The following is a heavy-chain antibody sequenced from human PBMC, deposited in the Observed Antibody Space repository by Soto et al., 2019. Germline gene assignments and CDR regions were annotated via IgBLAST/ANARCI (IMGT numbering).Heavy chain of an antibody. CDR2: LYFYGSA. CDR1: GFTLSRNR. D-gene: IGHD3-3*01. Sequence: GGSLRLSCVASGFTLSRNRMTWVRQAPGQGLEWVSDLYFYGSANYADSVRGRFTISKDDSKNTLFLQMNNLRAEDTAVYYCARVGTSESFFDYWSQGTLVTVSS. CDR3: ARVGTSESFFDY. J-gene: IGHJ4*02. V-gene: IGHV3-53*01.